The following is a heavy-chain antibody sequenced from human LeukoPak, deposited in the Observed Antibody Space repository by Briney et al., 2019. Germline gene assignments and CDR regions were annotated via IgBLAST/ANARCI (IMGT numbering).Heavy chain of an antibody. V-gene: IGHV4-34*01. CDR1: GGSLSGYY. J-gene: IGHJ6*03. Sequence: KASGTLSLTCAVYGGSLSGYYWSWIRQPPGKGLEWIGEINHSGSTNCNPSLKSRVTISVDTSKNQFSLKLSSVTAADTAVYYCARAHMVRGWRYYYMDVWGKGTTVTVSS. CDR2: INHSGST. CDR3: ARAHMVRGWRYYYMDV. D-gene: IGHD3-10*01.